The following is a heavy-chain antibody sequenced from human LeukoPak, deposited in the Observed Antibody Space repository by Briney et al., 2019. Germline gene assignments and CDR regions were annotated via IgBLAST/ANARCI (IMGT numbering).Heavy chain of an antibody. Sequence: PGGSLRLSCAASGFTFSSYEMNWVRQAPGKGLEWVSYISSSGSTIYYADSVKGRFTISRDNAKKSLYLQMHSLRAEDTAVYYCARDSHKFDSSGYYPDAFDIWGQGTMVTVSS. CDR2: ISSSGSTI. CDR3: ARDSHKFDSSGYYPDAFDI. J-gene: IGHJ3*02. CDR1: GFTFSSYE. V-gene: IGHV3-48*03. D-gene: IGHD3-22*01.